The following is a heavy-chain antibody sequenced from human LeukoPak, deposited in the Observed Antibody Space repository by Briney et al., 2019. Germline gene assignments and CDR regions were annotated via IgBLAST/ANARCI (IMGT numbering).Heavy chain of an antibody. V-gene: IGHV4-59*01. CDR3: ARGVYGAYFDF. D-gene: IGHD4-17*01. CDR2: IYYSGST. Sequence: SSETLSLTCTVSGGSISSYYWSWIRQPPGKGLEWIGYIYYSGSTNYNPSLKSRVTISLDTSKRQLSLKLTSVTAADTAVYYCARGVYGAYFDFWGQGTLVTVSS. J-gene: IGHJ4*02. CDR1: GGSISSYY.